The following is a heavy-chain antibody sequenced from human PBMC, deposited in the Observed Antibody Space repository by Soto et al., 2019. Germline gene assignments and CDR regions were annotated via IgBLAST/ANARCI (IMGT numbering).Heavy chain of an antibody. V-gene: IGHV1-69*13. CDR3: ARALMNDFGVVTSFDY. Sequence: GASVKVSCKASGGTFSSYAISWVRQAPGQGLEWTGGIIPIFGTANYAQKFQGRVTITADESTSTAYMELSSLRSEDTAVYYCARALMNDFGVVTSFDYWGQGALVTVSS. CDR1: GGTFSSYA. J-gene: IGHJ4*02. D-gene: IGHD3-3*01. CDR2: IIPIFGTA.